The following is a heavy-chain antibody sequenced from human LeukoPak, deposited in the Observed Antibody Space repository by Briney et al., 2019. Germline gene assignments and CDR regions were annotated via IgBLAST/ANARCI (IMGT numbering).Heavy chain of an antibody. Sequence: GGSLRLSCAASGFTFSSYWMSWVRQAPGKGLEWVANIKQDGSEKYYVDSAKGRFTISRDNAKNSLYLQMNSLRAKDTAVYYCAKDYDFWSGYPDAFDIWGQGTMVTVSS. J-gene: IGHJ3*02. D-gene: IGHD3-3*01. V-gene: IGHV3-7*04. CDR2: IKQDGSEK. CDR1: GFTFSSYW. CDR3: AKDYDFWSGYPDAFDI.